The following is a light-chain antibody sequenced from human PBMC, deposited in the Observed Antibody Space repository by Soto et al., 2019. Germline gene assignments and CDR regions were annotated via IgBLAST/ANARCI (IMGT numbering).Light chain of an antibody. CDR3: QQYNKWPLT. Sequence: EIVMTQSPATLSMSPGERATLSCRASRSLRSNLAWYKQKPGQAPRLLIYGASTRASGIPARFSGSESGTEFTLTISSLQSEDFAVYYCQQYNKWPLTFGGGTKVEIK. J-gene: IGKJ4*01. CDR1: RSLRSN. CDR2: GAS. V-gene: IGKV3-15*01.